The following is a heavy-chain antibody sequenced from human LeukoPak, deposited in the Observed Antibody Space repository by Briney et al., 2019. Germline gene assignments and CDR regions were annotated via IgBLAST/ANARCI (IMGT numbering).Heavy chain of an antibody. Sequence: KTSETLSLTCAVYGGSFSGYYWSWIRQAPGKGLEWIGEINHSGSTNYNPSLKSRVTISVDTSKNQFSLKLSSVTAADTAVYHCARGPYYYGSGSSLWGQGTLVTVSS. CDR3: ARGPYYYGSGSSL. CDR2: INHSGST. CDR1: GGSFSGYY. J-gene: IGHJ4*02. D-gene: IGHD3-10*01. V-gene: IGHV4-34*01.